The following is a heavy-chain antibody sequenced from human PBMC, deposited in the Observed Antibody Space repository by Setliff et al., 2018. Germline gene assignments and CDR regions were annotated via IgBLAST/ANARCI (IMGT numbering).Heavy chain of an antibody. CDR2: ISASSSTI. D-gene: IGHD2-15*01. J-gene: IGHJ5*02. CDR1: GFTFSRYS. Sequence: PGGSLRLSCAASGFTFSRYSMNWVRQGPGKGLEWVSYISASSSTIYYSGSVKGRFTISRDNAKNSLFLQMNCLRADDTAVYYCARDLDGGNGHDLWGRGTLVTVSS. CDR3: ARDLDGGNGHDL. V-gene: IGHV3-48*01.